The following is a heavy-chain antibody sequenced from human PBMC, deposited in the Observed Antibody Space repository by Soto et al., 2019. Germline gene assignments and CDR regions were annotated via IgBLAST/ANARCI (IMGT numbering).Heavy chain of an antibody. CDR3: ARSTSVGATPSYYYYGMDV. CDR2: INAGNGNT. D-gene: IGHD2-15*01. V-gene: IGHV1-3*01. J-gene: IGHJ6*02. CDR1: GYTFTSYA. Sequence: ASVKVSCKASGYTFTSYAMHWVRQAPGQRLEWMGWINAGNGNTKYSQKFQGRVTITRDTSASTAYMELSSLRSEDTAVYYCARSTSVGATPSYYYYGMDVWGQGTTVTVSS.